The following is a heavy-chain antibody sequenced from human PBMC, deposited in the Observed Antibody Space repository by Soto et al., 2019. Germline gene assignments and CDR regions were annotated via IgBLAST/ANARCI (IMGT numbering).Heavy chain of an antibody. CDR2: IYHSGST. CDR3: ARDLGYCTNGVCFSWFDP. J-gene: IGHJ5*02. D-gene: IGHD2-8*01. CDR1: GGSISSSNW. Sequence: QVQLQESGPGLVKPSGTLSLTCAVSGGSISSSNWWSWVRQPPGKGLEWIGEIYHSGSTNYNPSLKSRVTISVDKSKNQFSLKLSSVTAADTAVYYCARDLGYCTNGVCFSWFDPWGQGTLVTVSS. V-gene: IGHV4-4*02.